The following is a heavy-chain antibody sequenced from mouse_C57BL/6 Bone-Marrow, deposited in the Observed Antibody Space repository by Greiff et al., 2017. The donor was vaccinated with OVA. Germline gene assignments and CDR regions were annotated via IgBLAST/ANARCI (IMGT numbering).Heavy chain of an antibody. Sequence: EVMLVESGGGLVKPGGSLELSCAASGFTFSDYGMHWVRQAPEKGLEWVAYISSGSSTIYYADTVKGRFTISRDNAKNTLFLQMTSLRSEATAMYYCARDSSGYGDFDYWGQGTTLTVSS. CDR1: GFTFSDYG. CDR2: ISSGSSTI. CDR3: ARDSSGYGDFDY. J-gene: IGHJ2*01. V-gene: IGHV5-17*01. D-gene: IGHD3-2*02.